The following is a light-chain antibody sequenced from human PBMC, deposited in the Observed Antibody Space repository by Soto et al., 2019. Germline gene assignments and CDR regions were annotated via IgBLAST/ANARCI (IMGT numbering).Light chain of an antibody. CDR3: QQSYSTPRT. Sequence: DIQMTQSPSSLSASVGDRVTITCRASQSISNYLNWYQQKPGKAPKLLMYAASSLLSGVPSRFGGSGSGTDFTLTISSLQPDDFATYYCQQSYSTPRTFGQGTKVEIK. CDR1: QSISNY. J-gene: IGKJ1*01. CDR2: AAS. V-gene: IGKV1-39*01.